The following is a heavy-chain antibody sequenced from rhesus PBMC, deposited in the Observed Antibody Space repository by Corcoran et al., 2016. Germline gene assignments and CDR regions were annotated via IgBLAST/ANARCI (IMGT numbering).Heavy chain of an antibody. CDR3: ASCPTGVIIMRGDYGLDS. CDR2: IHGRRGNT. D-gene: IGHD3-34*01. V-gene: IGHV4S7*01. Sequence: VQLQESGPAVVKPSETLSLTCAVSGGSISSGYDWSWIRQSPGKGLEWTGNIHGRRGNTTYQPTHESWSTLSKDMSKNPFSLKLSSMTTADTAGYFCASCPTGVIIMRGDYGLDSWGQGVVVTVSS. CDR1: GGSISSGYD. J-gene: IGHJ6*01.